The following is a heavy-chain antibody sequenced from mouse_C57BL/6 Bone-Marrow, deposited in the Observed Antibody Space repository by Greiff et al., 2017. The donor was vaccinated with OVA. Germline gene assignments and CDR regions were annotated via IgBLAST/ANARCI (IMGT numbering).Heavy chain of an antibody. D-gene: IGHD1-1*01. CDR2: ISSGSSTI. V-gene: IGHV5-17*01. CDR1: GFTFSDYG. CDR3: ARRAITTVVGDY. Sequence: EVKLMESGGGLVKPGGSLKLSCAASGFTFSDYGLHWVRQAPEKGLEWVAYISSGSSTIYYADTVKGRFTISRANAKNTLFLQMTSLRSEDTAMYYCARRAITTVVGDYWGQGTTLTVSS. J-gene: IGHJ2*01.